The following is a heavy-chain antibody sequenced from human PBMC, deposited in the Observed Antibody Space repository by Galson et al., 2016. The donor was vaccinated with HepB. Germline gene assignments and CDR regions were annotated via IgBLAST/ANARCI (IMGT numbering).Heavy chain of an antibody. D-gene: IGHD7-27*01. CDR2: INYRGERT. Sequence: SQRLSCAASGFTFSNHDMNWVRQAPGKGLEWVSNINYRGERTYYADSVKGRFTISRDNSKNTLYLQMNSLRAEDTAIYYCVKDPNWESGYWGQGTLVTVSS. CDR3: VKDPNWESGY. CDR1: GFTFSNHD. V-gene: IGHV3-23*01. J-gene: IGHJ4*02.